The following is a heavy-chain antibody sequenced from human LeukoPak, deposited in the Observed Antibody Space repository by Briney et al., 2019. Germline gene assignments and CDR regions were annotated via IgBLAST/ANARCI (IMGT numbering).Heavy chain of an antibody. Sequence: SQTLSLTCAISGDSVSSSNVGWHWVSQSPSRGLEWLGRTYYRAKWYSDYAVSVQSRVTINPATSKNPFSLQLNSVTPEDTAVYFCARAFNWALDAWGQGSLVTVSS. V-gene: IGHV6-1*01. J-gene: IGHJ5*02. CDR1: GDSVSSSNVG. CDR3: ARAFNWALDA. D-gene: IGHD1-1*01. CDR2: TYYRAKWYS.